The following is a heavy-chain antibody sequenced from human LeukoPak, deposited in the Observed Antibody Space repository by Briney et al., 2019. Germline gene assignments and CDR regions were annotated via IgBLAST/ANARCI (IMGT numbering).Heavy chain of an antibody. D-gene: IGHD6-19*01. V-gene: IGHV3-9*01. CDR3: AKAGTSSGPGEVDY. Sequence: HPGGSLRLSCAASGFTFDDYAMPWVRQAPGKGLEWVSGISWNSGSIGYADSVKGRFTISRDNAKNSLYLQMNSLRAEDTALYYCAKAGTSSGPGEVDYWGQGTLVTVSS. CDR2: ISWNSGSI. CDR1: GFTFDDYA. J-gene: IGHJ4*02.